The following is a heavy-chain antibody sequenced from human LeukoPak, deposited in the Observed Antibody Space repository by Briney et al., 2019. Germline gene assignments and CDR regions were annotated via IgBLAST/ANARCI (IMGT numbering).Heavy chain of an antibody. CDR1: GYTFTSYY. CDR2: INPSGGST. J-gene: IGHJ4*02. V-gene: IGHV1-46*01. CDR3: ARDYGGTNSVGY. D-gene: IGHD4-23*01. Sequence: ASVKVSCKASGYTFTSYYMHWVRQAPGQGLGWMGIINPSGGSTSYAQKFQGRVTMTRDTSTSTVYMELSSLRSEDTAVYYCARDYGGTNSVGYWGQGTLVTVSS.